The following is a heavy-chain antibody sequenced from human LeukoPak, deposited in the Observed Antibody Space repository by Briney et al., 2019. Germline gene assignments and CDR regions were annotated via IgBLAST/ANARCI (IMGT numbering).Heavy chain of an antibody. V-gene: IGHV3-53*01. CDR3: ARGAATAVGAFDI. Sequence: GGSLRLSCAASGFTVSSNYMSWVRKAPGKGLEWVSVIYSGGSTYYADSVKGRFTISRDNSKNTLYLQMNSLRAEDTAVYYCARGAATAVGAFDIWGQGTMVTVSS. CDR1: GFTVSSNY. CDR2: IYSGGST. J-gene: IGHJ3*02. D-gene: IGHD6-13*01.